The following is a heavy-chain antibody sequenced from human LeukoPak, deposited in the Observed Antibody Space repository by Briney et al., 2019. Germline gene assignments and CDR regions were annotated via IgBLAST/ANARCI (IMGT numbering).Heavy chain of an antibody. CDR1: VYTFTTYD. CDR2: MNPNSGNT. Sequence: ASVTVSLKSSVYTFTTYDINWVRQATGQGLEWMGWMNPNSGNTGYTQKFQGRVTMTRNTSISTAYMELSSLRSEDTAVYYCARGRGSGHKENWFDPWGQGTLVTVSS. CDR3: ARGRGSGHKENWFDP. V-gene: IGHV1-8*01. D-gene: IGHD6-19*01. J-gene: IGHJ5*02.